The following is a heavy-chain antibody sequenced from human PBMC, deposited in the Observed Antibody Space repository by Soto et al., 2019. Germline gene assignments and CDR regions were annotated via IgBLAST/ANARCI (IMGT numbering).Heavy chain of an antibody. V-gene: IGHV1-46*01. J-gene: IGHJ4*02. CDR3: ARDPGRSITIFGVVNSNYFDY. CDR2: INPSGGST. Sequence: GASVKVSCKASGYTFTSYYMHWVRQAPGQGLEWMGIINPSGGSTSYAQKFQGRVTMTRDTSTSTVYMELSSLRSEDTAVYYCARDPGRSITIFGVVNSNYFDYWGQGTLVTV. D-gene: IGHD3-3*01. CDR1: GYTFTSYY.